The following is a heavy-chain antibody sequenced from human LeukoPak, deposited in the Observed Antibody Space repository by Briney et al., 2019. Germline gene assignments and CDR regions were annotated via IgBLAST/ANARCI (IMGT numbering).Heavy chain of an antibody. CDR3: AGGQEYCSSSSCSLNYMDV. D-gene: IGHD2-2*01. CDR1: GFTFSSYS. CDR2: INSDSSHI. V-gene: IGHV3-21*01. J-gene: IGHJ6*03. Sequence: GGSLRLSCAASGFTFSSYSMNWVRQAPGKGLEWVSSINSDSSHIYYTDSMKGRFIISRDNAKNSLYLEMNSLRAEDTAVYYCAGGQEYCSSSSCSLNYMDVWGTGTTVTVSS.